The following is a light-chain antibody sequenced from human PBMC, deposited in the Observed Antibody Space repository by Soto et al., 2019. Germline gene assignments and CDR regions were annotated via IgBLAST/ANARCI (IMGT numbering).Light chain of an antibody. Sequence: PVELATLSFRSSQSVSSSYIAWYQQRPGQTPSLLIYGASTRATGIPDRFSGSGSGTHFTLTISRLEPGDFAVYYCQHFGGTTFTFGQGTRLEI. CDR1: QSVSSSY. CDR2: GAS. CDR3: QHFGGTTFT. V-gene: IGKV3-20*01. J-gene: IGKJ5*01.